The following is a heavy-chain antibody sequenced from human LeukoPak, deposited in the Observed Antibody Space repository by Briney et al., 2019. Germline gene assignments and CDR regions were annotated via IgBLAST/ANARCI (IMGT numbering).Heavy chain of an antibody. CDR2: ISSSSSYR. V-gene: IGHV3-21*01. CDR1: GFTFSSYS. CDR3: ARDRDYYDSSGCPDY. J-gene: IGHJ4*02. Sequence: GGSLRLSCAASGFTFSSYSMNWVRQAPGKGLEWVSSISSSSSYRYYADSVKGRFTISRDNAKNPLYLQMNSLRAEDTAVYYCARDRDYYDSSGCPDYWGQGTLVTVSS. D-gene: IGHD3-22*01.